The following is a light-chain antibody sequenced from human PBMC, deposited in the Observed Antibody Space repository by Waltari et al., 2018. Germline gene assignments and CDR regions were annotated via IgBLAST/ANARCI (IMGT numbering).Light chain of an antibody. Sequence: QSALTQTASVSGSPARSITISCPGTSSDVGGYNYVSWYQQHPGKAPKLMIDEVSNRPSGVSNRFSGSKSGNTASLTISGLQAEDEADYYCSSYTSSSTYVFGTGTKVTVL. CDR3: SSYTSSSTYV. CDR2: EVS. V-gene: IGLV2-14*01. CDR1: SSDVGGYNY. J-gene: IGLJ1*01.